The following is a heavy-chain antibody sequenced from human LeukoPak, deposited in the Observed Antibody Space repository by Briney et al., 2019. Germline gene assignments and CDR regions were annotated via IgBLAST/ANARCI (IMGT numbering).Heavy chain of an antibody. CDR1: GYRFSEHA. J-gene: IGHJ4*02. CDR2: IKQDGSDK. CDR3: ARERACSGGSCYSFDY. Sequence: GGSLRLSCTASGYRFSEHAMTWVRQAPGKGLEWVVNIKQDGSDKYYVDSVKGRFTISRDNAKNSLYLQMNSLRAEDAAVYYCARERACSGGSCYSFDYWGQGTLVTVSS. D-gene: IGHD2-15*01. V-gene: IGHV3-7*01.